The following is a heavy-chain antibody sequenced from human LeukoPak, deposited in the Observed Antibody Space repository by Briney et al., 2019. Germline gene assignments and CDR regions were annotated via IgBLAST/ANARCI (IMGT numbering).Heavy chain of an antibody. CDR2: IYSDGNT. Sequence: GGSLRLSCALSGFTFSGCEITWVRQAPKKGLEWVSIIYSDGNTYYAVSVKGRFTISRDISKNTLYLQMNSLRAEDTAVYYCARVDYNKWFDPWGQGTLVTVSS. D-gene: IGHD4-11*01. CDR1: GFTFSGCE. CDR3: ARVDYNKWFDP. J-gene: IGHJ5*02. V-gene: IGHV3-66*01.